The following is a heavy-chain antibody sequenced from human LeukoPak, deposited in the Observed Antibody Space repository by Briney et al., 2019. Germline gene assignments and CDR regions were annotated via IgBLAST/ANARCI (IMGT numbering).Heavy chain of an antibody. V-gene: IGHV1-69*13. CDR1: GGTFSSYA. Sequence: AASVKVSCKASGGTFSSYAISWVRQAPGQGREWMGGIIPIFGTANYAQKFQGRVTITADESTSTAYMELRSLRSEDTAVYYCARYDFWSDNYYAVDYWGQGTLVTVSS. D-gene: IGHD3-3*01. CDR3: ARYDFWSDNYYAVDY. CDR2: IIPIFGTA. J-gene: IGHJ4*02.